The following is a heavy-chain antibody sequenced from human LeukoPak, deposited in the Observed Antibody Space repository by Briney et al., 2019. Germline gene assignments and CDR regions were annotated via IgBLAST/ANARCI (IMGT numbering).Heavy chain of an antibody. CDR2: VGTAGDT. J-gene: IGHJ3*02. CDR1: GFTFSSYN. Sequence: GGSLRLSSTASGFTFSSYNMHWVRQPTGKGLEWVSAVGTAGDTYYPGSVKGRFTISRENAKNSLYLQMNSLRAGDTAVYYCARRGDSRGYYDAFDIWGQGTMVTVSS. D-gene: IGHD3-22*01. CDR3: ARRGDSRGYYDAFDI. V-gene: IGHV3-13*01.